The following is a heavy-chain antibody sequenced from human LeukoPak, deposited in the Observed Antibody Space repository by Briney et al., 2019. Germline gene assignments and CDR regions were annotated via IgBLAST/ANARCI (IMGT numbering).Heavy chain of an antibody. D-gene: IGHD3-10*01. CDR1: GFTFSSYW. V-gene: IGHV3-23*01. CDR3: AKGSGLWFGESPAGFDY. CDR2: ISGSGGST. Sequence: SGGSLRLSCEASGFTFSSYWMHWVRQAPGKGLVWVSAISGSGGSTYSADSGKGRFTISRDNSKNTLYLQMNSLRAEDTAVYYCAKGSGLWFGESPAGFDYWGQGTLVTVSS. J-gene: IGHJ4*02.